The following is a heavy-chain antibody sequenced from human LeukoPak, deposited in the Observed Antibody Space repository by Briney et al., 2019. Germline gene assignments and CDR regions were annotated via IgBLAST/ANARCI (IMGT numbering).Heavy chain of an antibody. D-gene: IGHD5-12*01. CDR1: GGSISSYY. CDR3: AREDRRDSGYYSYFDY. J-gene: IGHJ4*02. V-gene: IGHV4-59*01. Sequence: KPSETLSLTCTVSGGSISSYYWSWIRQPPGKGLEWIGYIYYSGSTNYNPSLKSRVTISVDTSKSQFSLKLSSVTAADTAVYYCAREDRRDSGYYSYFDYWGQGTLVTVSS. CDR2: IYYSGST.